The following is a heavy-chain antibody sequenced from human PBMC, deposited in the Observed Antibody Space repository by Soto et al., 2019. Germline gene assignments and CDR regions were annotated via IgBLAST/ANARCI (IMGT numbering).Heavy chain of an antibody. D-gene: IGHD3-16*01. CDR1: GFTFSGYA. V-gene: IGHV3-23*01. CDR2: ISNSGGST. CDR3: LMGYFFDY. Sequence: EVQLLESGGGLVQPGGSLRLSCAASGFTFSGYAMSWVRQAPGKGLEWVSTISNSGGSTWYAESVKGRFTISRDNSKNTLDLQMNSLRAEDTAVYYGLMGYFFDYWGQGTLVTVSS. J-gene: IGHJ4*02.